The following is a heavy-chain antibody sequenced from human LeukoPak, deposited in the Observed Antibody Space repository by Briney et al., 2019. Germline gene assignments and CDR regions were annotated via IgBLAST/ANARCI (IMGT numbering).Heavy chain of an antibody. CDR3: AAAYLNPRFLEWPNYYYYGMDV. J-gene: IGHJ6*02. CDR2: IVVGSGNT. V-gene: IGHV1-58*01. CDR1: GFTFTSSA. Sequence: ASVKVSCKASGFTFTSSAVQWVRQARGQRLEWIGWIVVGSGNTNYAQKFQEGVTITRDMSTSTAYMELSSLRSEDTAVYYCAAAYLNPRFLEWPNYYYYGMDVWGQGTTVTVSS. D-gene: IGHD3-3*01.